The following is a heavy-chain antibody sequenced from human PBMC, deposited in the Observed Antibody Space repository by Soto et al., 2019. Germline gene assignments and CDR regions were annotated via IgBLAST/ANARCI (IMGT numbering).Heavy chain of an antibody. D-gene: IGHD3-10*01. CDR1: GYTFTSYG. CDR3: ARDRLSSRTYYYGSGNNRDYYYYYGMDV. V-gene: IGHV1-18*01. CDR2: ISAYNGNT. J-gene: IGHJ6*02. Sequence: ASVKVSCKASGYTFTSYGISWVRQAPGQGLEWMGWISAYNGNTNYAQKLQGRVTMTTDTSTSTAYMELRSLRSDDTAVYYCARDRLSSRTYYYGSGNNRDYYYYYGMDVWGQGTTVTVSS.